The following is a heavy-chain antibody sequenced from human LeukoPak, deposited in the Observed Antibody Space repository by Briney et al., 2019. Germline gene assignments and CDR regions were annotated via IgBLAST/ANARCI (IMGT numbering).Heavy chain of an antibody. Sequence: PGGSLRLSCEASGFTFSNSWMTWVRQTPGKGLEWVANIKTDGSEKYYVDSVKGRFTISRDSAKNSLYLQMNSLRAEDTAVYYCARDGLGFCGGDCYSVDAFDIWGQGTMVTVSS. V-gene: IGHV3-7*01. J-gene: IGHJ3*02. CDR1: GFTFSNSW. CDR3: ARDGLGFCGGDCYSVDAFDI. CDR2: IKTDGSEK. D-gene: IGHD2-21*02.